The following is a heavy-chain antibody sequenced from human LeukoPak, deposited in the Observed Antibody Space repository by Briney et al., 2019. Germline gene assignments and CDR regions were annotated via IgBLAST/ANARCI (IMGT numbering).Heavy chain of an antibody. CDR1: GYSISSGYY. V-gene: IGHV4-38-2*01. CDR2: IYHSGST. CDR3: ARHLGQQLPQINWFDP. D-gene: IGHD6-13*01. Sequence: SETLSLTCAVSGYSISSGYYWGWIRQPPGKGLEWIGSIYHSGSTYYNPSLKSRVTISVDTSKNQFSLKLSSVTAADTAVYYCARHLGQQLPQINWFDPWGQGTLVTVSS. J-gene: IGHJ5*02.